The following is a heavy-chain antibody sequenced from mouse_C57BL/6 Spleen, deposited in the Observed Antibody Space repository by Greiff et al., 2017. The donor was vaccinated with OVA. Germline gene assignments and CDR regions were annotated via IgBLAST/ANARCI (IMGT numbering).Heavy chain of an antibody. V-gene: IGHV5-4*01. CDR1: GFTFSSYA. CDR3: ARDRGDY. Sequence: EVQGVESGGGLVKPGGSLKLSCAASGFTFSSYAMSWVRQTPEKRLEWVATISDGGSYTYYPDNVKGRFTISRDNAKNNLYLQLSHLKSEDTARYYCARDRGDYWGQGTSVTVSS. CDR2: ISDGGSYT. J-gene: IGHJ4*01. D-gene: IGHD3-1*01.